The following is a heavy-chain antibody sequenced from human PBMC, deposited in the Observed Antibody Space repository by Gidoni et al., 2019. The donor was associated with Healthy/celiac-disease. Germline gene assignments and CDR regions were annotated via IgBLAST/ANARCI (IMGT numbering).Heavy chain of an antibody. Sequence: QVQLVQSGAEVKKPGSSVKVSCKASGGTFSSYAISWVRQAPGQGLEWMGGIIPIFGTANYAQKFQGRVTITADKSTSTAYMELSSLRSEDTAVYYCARDWRLIHLVIAAAAPPSDYGMDVWGQGTTVTVSS. V-gene: IGHV1-69*06. J-gene: IGHJ6*02. CDR1: GGTFSSYA. CDR2: IIPIFGTA. D-gene: IGHD6-13*01. CDR3: ARDWRLIHLVIAAAAPPSDYGMDV.